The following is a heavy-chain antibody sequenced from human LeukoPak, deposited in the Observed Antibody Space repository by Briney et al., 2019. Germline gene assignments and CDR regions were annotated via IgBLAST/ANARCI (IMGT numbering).Heavy chain of an antibody. D-gene: IGHD2-15*01. Sequence: GGSLRLSCAASGFTFSSYAMSWVRQAPGKGLEWVSGISGSGGVTYYADSVKGRFTISRDNSKNTLYLQMNSLRAEDTAIYYCANIGTYVNWFDPWGQGTLVTVSS. CDR3: ANIGTYVNWFDP. CDR2: ISGSGGVT. CDR1: GFTFSSYA. J-gene: IGHJ5*02. V-gene: IGHV3-23*01.